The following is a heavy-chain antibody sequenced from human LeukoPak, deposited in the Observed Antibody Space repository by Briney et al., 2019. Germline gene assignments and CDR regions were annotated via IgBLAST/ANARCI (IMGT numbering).Heavy chain of an antibody. V-gene: IGHV3-74*01. D-gene: IGHD2-2*01. CDR1: GGSISTYA. Sequence: SSETLSLTCAVSGGSISTYAMSWVRQAPGKGLVWVSHINSDGSWTSYADSVKGRFTISKDNAKNTVYLQMNNLRAEDTAVYYCVSFYETYWGRGTLVTVSS. CDR3: VSFYETY. J-gene: IGHJ4*02. CDR2: INSDGSWT.